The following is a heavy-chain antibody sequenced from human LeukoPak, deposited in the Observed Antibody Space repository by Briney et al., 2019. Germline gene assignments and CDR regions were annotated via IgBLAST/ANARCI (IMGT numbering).Heavy chain of an antibody. CDR2: ISGSGGST. Sequence: PGGSLRLSCAASGFTFSSYAMSWVRQAPGKGLEWVSVISGSGGSTHYTDPVNGRFTISRDNSKNTLSLQMNSLRAEDTAVYYCAKPPGCSGGSCYSLDYMDVWGKGTTVTVSS. D-gene: IGHD2-15*01. V-gene: IGHV3-23*01. CDR1: GFTFSSYA. J-gene: IGHJ6*03. CDR3: AKPPGCSGGSCYSLDYMDV.